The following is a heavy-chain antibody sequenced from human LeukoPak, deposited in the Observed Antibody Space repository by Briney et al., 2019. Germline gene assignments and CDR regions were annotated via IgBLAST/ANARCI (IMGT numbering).Heavy chain of an antibody. Sequence: TGGSLRLSCAASGFTFSSNWMHWVRQAPGKGLVWVSRINEDGSTTNYADSVKGRSTIFRDNAKNTLYLQMNSLRAEDTAVYYCARDPGYGTYYYGMDVWGQGTTVTVSS. CDR1: GFTFSSNW. D-gene: IGHD5-18*01. CDR2: INEDGSTT. J-gene: IGHJ6*02. V-gene: IGHV3-74*01. CDR3: ARDPGYGTYYYGMDV.